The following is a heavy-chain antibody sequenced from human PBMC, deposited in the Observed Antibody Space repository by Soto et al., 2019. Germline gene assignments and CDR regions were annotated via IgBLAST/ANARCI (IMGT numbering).Heavy chain of an antibody. CDR2: IWYDGSNK. CDR1: GFTFSVYG. Sequence: LRVSCAGSGFTFSVYGMHWVRQSPGKGLEWVAVIWYDGSNKYYADSVKGRFTISRDNSKNTLYLQMNSLRAEDTAVYYCARDVLRFLETYYYYGMDVWGQGTTVTVSS. J-gene: IGHJ6*02. V-gene: IGHV3-33*01. D-gene: IGHD3-3*01. CDR3: ARDVLRFLETYYYYGMDV.